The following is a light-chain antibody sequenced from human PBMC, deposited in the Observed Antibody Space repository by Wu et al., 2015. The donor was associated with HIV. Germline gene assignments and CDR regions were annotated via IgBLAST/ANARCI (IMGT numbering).Light chain of an antibody. Sequence: EIVMTQSPPSLSVSPGERITLSCWASQSISGNLAWYQQKPGQAPRLLIYGASTRATGIPARFSGSGSGTEFTLTISSLQSEDFAVYYCQQYNNWPPWTFGQGTKVEI. V-gene: IGKV3-15*01. CDR3: QQYNNWPPWT. CDR2: GAS. J-gene: IGKJ1*01. CDR1: QSISGN.